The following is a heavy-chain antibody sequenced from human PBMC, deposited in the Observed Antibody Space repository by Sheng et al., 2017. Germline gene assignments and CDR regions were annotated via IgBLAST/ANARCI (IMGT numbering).Heavy chain of an antibody. CDR2: INVGNYVT. CDR1: GFSFSAYA. D-gene: IGHD1-26*01. Sequence: EVQLVESGGGLVQPGGSLRLSCAASGFSFSAYAMIWVRQAPGKGLEWVSGINVGNYVTYYADSVQGRFTISRDNSRNTLYLEMNSLRVEDTAIYYCAKAGAANPNIFDYWGQGTQVTVSS. V-gene: IGHV3-23*04. J-gene: IGHJ4*02. CDR3: AKAGAANPNIFDY.